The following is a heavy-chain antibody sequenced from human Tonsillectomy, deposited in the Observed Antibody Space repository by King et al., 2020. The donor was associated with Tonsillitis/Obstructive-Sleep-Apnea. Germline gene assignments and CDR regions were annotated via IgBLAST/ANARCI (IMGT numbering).Heavy chain of an antibody. J-gene: IGHJ6*03. D-gene: IGHD2-2*02. CDR3: ARFVVVPAAIQMTRSYYFMDV. CDR2: INHSGST. V-gene: IGHV4-34*01. CDR1: GGSFSGYY. Sequence: VQLQQWGAGLLKPSETLSLTCAVYGGSFSGYYWSWFRQPPGKGLEWIGEINHSGSTNYNPSLKIRVTISVDTPKNQFSLKLSSVTSADTAVYYCARFVVVPAAIQMTRSYYFMDVWGKGTTVTVSS.